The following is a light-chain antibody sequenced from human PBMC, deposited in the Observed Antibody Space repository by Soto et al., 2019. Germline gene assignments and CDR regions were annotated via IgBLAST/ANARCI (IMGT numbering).Light chain of an antibody. V-gene: IGKV1-39*01. CDR2: DAS. J-gene: IGKJ2*01. CDR1: QPISTY. Sequence: DIQMPQSPSSLSASVGDRVTITCRASQPISTYLNWYQQKPGKAPRLLIYDASSLLSGVTSRFSGSGSGTDFTLTIASLQPEDFATYYCQQSDSTPYTFGQGTKVEI. CDR3: QQSDSTPYT.